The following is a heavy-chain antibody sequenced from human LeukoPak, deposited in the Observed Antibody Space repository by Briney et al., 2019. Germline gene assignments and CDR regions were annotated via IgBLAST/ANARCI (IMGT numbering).Heavy chain of an antibody. Sequence: KPSETLSLTCTVSGGSISSYYWSWIRQPPGKGLEWIGYIYYSGSTNYNPSLKSRVTISVDTSKNQFSLKLSSVTAADTAVYYCARGTVTTVTSPPTTYYYMEVWGKGTTVTVSS. V-gene: IGHV4-59*01. D-gene: IGHD4-17*01. J-gene: IGHJ6*03. CDR3: ARGTVTTVTSPPTTYYYMEV. CDR1: GGSISSYY. CDR2: IYYSGST.